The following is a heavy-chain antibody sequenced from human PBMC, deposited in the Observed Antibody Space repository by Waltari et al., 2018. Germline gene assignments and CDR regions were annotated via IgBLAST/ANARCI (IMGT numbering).Heavy chain of an antibody. CDR3: TREDYYGSGSYYFDY. CDR2: IRSKAYGGTT. D-gene: IGHD3-10*01. J-gene: IGHJ4*02. CDR1: FTFVDYA. V-gene: IGHV3-49*04. Sequence: FTFVDYAMSWVRQAPGKGLEWVGFIRSKAYGGTTEYAASVKGRFTISRDDSKSIAYLQMNSLKTEDTAVYYCTREDYYGSGSYYFDYWGQGTLVTVSS.